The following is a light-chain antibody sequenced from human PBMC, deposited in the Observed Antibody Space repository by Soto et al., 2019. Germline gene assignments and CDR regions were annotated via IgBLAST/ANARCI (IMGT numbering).Light chain of an antibody. CDR3: QRYYSYPHT. CDR2: TAS. J-gene: IGKJ2*01. CDR1: QDISTF. V-gene: IGKV1-8*01. Sequence: AIRMTQSPSSLSASTGDRVTITCRASQDISTFLAWYQQKPGKAPKLLIYTASTLQTGVPSRFSGSGSGTFFPLTITSLQSEDFASYYYQRYYSYPHTFGQGTKLEIK.